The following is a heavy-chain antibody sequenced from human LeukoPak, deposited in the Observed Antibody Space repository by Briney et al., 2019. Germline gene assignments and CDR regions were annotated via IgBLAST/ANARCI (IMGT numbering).Heavy chain of an antibody. D-gene: IGHD2-2*01. CDR3: ARGLRVVPAAMSSGRYFGPPRRRNYYYYMDV. CDR1: GYTFTSYD. V-gene: IGHV1-8*01. J-gene: IGHJ6*03. CDR2: MNPNSGNT. Sequence: ASVKVSCKASGYTFTSYDINWVRQATGQGLEWMGWMNPNSGNTGYAQKFQGRVTMTRNTSISTAYMELSSLRSEDTAVYYCARGLRVVPAAMSSGRYFGPPRRRNYYYYMDVWGKGTTVTISS.